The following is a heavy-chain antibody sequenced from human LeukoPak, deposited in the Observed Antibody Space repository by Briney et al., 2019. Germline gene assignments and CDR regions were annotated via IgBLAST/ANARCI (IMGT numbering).Heavy chain of an antibody. CDR2: VRGSGGRT. V-gene: IGHV3-23*01. CDR3: AKSMTLQWRGFFDL. CDR1: GLTFSSHA. D-gene: IGHD6-19*01. Sequence: PGGSLRLSCAASGLTFSSHAMSSVPQAPGRGLGWDSAVRGSGGRTYYADAVKGRFTISRDNSKNTLYLQKNSLRADDTAIYYCAKSMTLQWRGFFDLWGRGTHVTVSS. J-gene: IGHJ2*01.